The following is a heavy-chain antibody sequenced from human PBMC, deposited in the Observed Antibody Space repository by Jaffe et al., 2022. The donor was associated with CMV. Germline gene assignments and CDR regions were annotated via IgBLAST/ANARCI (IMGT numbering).Heavy chain of an antibody. D-gene: IGHD6-19*01. Sequence: EVQLLESGGGLVQPGGSLRLSCAASGFTFSSYAMSWVRQAPGKGLEWVSAISGSGGSTYYADSVKGRFTISRDNSKNTLYLQMNSLRAEDTAVYYCAKVVPRGQWLVPLYYGMDVWGQGTTVTVSS. CDR1: GFTFSSYA. J-gene: IGHJ6*02. V-gene: IGHV3-23*01. CDR2: ISGSGGST. CDR3: AKVVPRGQWLVPLYYGMDV.